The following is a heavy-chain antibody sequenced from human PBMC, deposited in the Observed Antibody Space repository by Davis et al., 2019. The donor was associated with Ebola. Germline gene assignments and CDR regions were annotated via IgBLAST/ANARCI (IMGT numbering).Heavy chain of an antibody. CDR3: ARDAYGMDV. Sequence: PGGSLRLSCAASGFTFSSYAMHWVRQAPGKGLEWVALISYDGTKKYYADSMKGRFTISRDTSKNTLYLQVNSLRTEDTAVYYCARDAYGMDVWGHGTTVTVSS. J-gene: IGHJ6*02. CDR2: ISYDGTKK. V-gene: IGHV3-30-3*01. CDR1: GFTFSSYA.